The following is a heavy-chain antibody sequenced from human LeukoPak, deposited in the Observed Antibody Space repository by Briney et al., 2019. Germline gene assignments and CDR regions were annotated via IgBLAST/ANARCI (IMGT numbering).Heavy chain of an antibody. CDR3: ARAYSGYDLPTW. J-gene: IGHJ4*02. CDR2: ISSSSSYI. V-gene: IGHV3-21*01. Sequence: GGSLRLSCAASGFTFSSYSMNWVRQAPGKGLEWVSSISSSSSYIYYADSVKGRFTISRDNAKNSLYLQMSSLRAEDTAVYYCARAYSGYDLPTWWGQGTLVTVSS. CDR1: GFTFSSYS. D-gene: IGHD5-12*01.